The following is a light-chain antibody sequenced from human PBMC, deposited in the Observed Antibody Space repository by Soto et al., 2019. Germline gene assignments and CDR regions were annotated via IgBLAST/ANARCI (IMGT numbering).Light chain of an antibody. CDR2: DAS. Sequence: EIVLTQSPGTLSLSPGERATLSCRASQSVRSSLAWYQQKPGQPPRLLIYDASTRATGIPSRFSGSGSGTEFTLTISSLKSEDFAVYYCQQYDNWPRTFGQGTKVDIK. CDR3: QQYDNWPRT. CDR1: QSVRSS. V-gene: IGKV3-15*01. J-gene: IGKJ1*01.